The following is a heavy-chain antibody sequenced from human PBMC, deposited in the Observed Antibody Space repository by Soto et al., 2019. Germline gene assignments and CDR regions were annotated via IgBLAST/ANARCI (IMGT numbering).Heavy chain of an antibody. CDR2: IYYSGST. CDR3: ARLSDYGEPAAFPDY. V-gene: IGHV4-39*01. CDR1: GGSISSSSYY. D-gene: IGHD4-17*01. J-gene: IGHJ4*02. Sequence: QLQLQESGPGLVKPSETLSLTCTVSGGSISSSSYYWGWIRQPPVKGLEWIGSIYYSGSTYYNPSLKSRVTIAVDTSKNQFSLKLSSVTAADTAVYYCARLSDYGEPAAFPDYWGQGTLVTVSS.